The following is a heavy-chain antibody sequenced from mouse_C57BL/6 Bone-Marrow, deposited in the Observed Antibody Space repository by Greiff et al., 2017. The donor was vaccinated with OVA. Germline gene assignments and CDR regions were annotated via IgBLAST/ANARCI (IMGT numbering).Heavy chain of an antibody. CDR3: ARRGTNVFDY. CDR1: GYTFTSYW. Sequence: QVQLQQPGAELVRPGSSVKLSCKASGYTFTSYWMAWVKQRPGQGLEWIGDIYPSDSETHYNQKFKDKATLTVDTSSSTAYMQLSSLTSEDSAVYYCARRGTNVFDYWGQGTTLTVSS. CDR2: IYPSDSET. V-gene: IGHV1-61*01. D-gene: IGHD1-1*01. J-gene: IGHJ2*01.